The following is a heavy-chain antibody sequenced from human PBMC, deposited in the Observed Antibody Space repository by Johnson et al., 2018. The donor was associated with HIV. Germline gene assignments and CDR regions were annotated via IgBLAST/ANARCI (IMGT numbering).Heavy chain of an antibody. V-gene: IGHV3-9*01. J-gene: IGHJ3*02. Sequence: VQLVESGGGLVQPGRSLRLSCAASGFTFDDYAMHWVRQVPGKGLEWVSGISWNSGSIGYADSVKGRFTISRDNAKNSLSLQMNSLRAEDTAVYYCARTKLELREGAFDIWGQGTMVTVSS. CDR1: GFTFDDYA. CDR2: ISWNSGSI. D-gene: IGHD1-7*01. CDR3: ARTKLELREGAFDI.